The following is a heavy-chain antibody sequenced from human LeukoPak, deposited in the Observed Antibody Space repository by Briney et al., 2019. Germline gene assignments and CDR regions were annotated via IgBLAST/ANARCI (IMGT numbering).Heavy chain of an antibody. CDR3: AELGITMIGGV. CDR2: INWNGGST. V-gene: IGHV3-20*04. D-gene: IGHD3-10*02. J-gene: IGHJ6*04. CDR1: GFTFDDYG. Sequence: GGSLRLSCAASGFTFDDYGMSWVRQAPVKGLEWVSGINWNGGSTGYADSVKGRFTISRDNAKNSLYLQMNSLRAEDTAVYYCAELGITMIGGVCGKGTTVTISS.